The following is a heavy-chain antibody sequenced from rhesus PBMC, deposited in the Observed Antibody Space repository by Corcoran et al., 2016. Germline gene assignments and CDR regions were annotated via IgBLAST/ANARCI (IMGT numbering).Heavy chain of an antibody. CDR2: ISWSGGST. CDR1: GFTFDDYA. D-gene: IGHD3-34*01. V-gene: IGHV3-201*01. J-gene: IGHJ4*01. Sequence: EVQLVESGGGVVQPGGSLRLSCAASGFTFDDYAMHWVRQAPGKGLEWVSVISWSGGSTYDADSVKGQFNISRDNAKNSLYLQMGSLRAEDTALYYCARVRPTGVIIGYFDYWGQGVLVTVSS. CDR3: ARVRPTGVIIGYFDY.